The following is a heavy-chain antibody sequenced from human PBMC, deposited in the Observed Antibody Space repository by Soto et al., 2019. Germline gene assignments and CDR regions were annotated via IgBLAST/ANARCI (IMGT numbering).Heavy chain of an antibody. CDR3: ARAPYYYDSSGYWAY. Sequence: GGSLRLSCAASGFTFSDYYMTWIRQAPGKGLEWISYISSAGGATSYADSVKGRFTISRDNAKNSLYLQMNSLRAEDTTVYYCARAPYYYDSSGYWAYWGQGTLVTVSS. J-gene: IGHJ4*02. CDR2: ISSAGGAT. V-gene: IGHV3-11*04. CDR1: GFTFSDYY. D-gene: IGHD3-22*01.